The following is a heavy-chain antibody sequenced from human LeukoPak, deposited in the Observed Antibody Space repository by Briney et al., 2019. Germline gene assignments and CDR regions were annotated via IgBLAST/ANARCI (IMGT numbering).Heavy chain of an antibody. V-gene: IGHV1-2*02. J-gene: IGHJ4*02. Sequence: GASVKVSCKASGYTFTGYYMHWVRQAPGQGLEWMGWINPNSGGTNYAQKFQGRVTMTRDTSISTAYMELSRLRSDDTAVYYCARGNYYYDSSGYYLVWGQGTLVTVSS. CDR3: ARGNYYYDSSGYYLV. CDR1: GYTFTGYY. CDR2: INPNSGGT. D-gene: IGHD3-22*01.